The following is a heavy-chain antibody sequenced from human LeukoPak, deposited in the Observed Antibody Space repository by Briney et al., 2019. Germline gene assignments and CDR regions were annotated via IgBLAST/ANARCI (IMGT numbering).Heavy chain of an antibody. CDR3: AKSHGVDYYYMDV. Sequence: TGGSLRLSCAASGFTFSSYSMNWVRQAPGKGLEWVSAISGSGGSTFYADSVKGRFTISRDNSKNTLYLHMNSLRAEDTAIYYCAKSHGVDYYYMDVWGKGTTVTVSS. D-gene: IGHD2-15*01. J-gene: IGHJ6*03. CDR1: GFTFSSYS. CDR2: ISGSGGST. V-gene: IGHV3-23*01.